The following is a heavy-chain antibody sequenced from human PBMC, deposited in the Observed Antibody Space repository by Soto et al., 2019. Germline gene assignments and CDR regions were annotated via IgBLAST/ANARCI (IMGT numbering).Heavy chain of an antibody. D-gene: IGHD2-21*02. Sequence: QVQLQESGPGIVKPSQTLSLTCNVSGDSISRGNYWTWVRQHPEEGLQWIGYISYSGSTYYNPSLKSRVTISADTSENLFSLRLTSVTAADAAVYYCERATPTAAVDSWGQGTLVTVSS. J-gene: IGHJ5*02. CDR1: GDSISRGNY. CDR2: ISYSGST. CDR3: ERATPTAAVDS. V-gene: IGHV4-31*03.